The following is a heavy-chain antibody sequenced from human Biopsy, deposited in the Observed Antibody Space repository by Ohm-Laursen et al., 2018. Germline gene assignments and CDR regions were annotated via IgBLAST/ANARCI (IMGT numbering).Heavy chain of an antibody. CDR2: IRDSGDSA. D-gene: IGHD5-24*01. CDR1: GFTFSSHA. Sequence: LSLTCAASGFTFSSHAMAWVRQAPGKGLEWVSGIRDSGDSAYYADSVKGRFTISRDNSRNTLYLQMNSLRAEDTAVYYCARGPSGVATIGRGQGTLVTVSS. V-gene: IGHV3-23*01. J-gene: IGHJ4*02. CDR3: ARGPSGVATIG.